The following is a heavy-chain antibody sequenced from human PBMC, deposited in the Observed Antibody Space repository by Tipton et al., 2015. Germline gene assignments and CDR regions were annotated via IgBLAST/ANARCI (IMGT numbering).Heavy chain of an antibody. CDR2: IYASGRT. Sequence: TLSLTCTVSGGSISSYYWTWIRQPAGKGLEWIGRIYASGRTYYNPSLKSRVSMSVDTSKNQFSLQLTSVTAADTAVYYCARDPNSAYVPYYYYGMDVWGQGTTVTVSS. J-gene: IGHJ6*02. CDR3: ARDPNSAYVPYYYYGMDV. CDR1: GGSISSYY. V-gene: IGHV4-4*07. D-gene: IGHD5-12*01.